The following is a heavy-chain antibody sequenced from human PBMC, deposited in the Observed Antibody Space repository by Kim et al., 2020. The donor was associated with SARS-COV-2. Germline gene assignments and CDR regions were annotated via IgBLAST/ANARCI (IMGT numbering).Heavy chain of an antibody. CDR1: GFTFSSYW. V-gene: IGHV3-74*01. J-gene: IGHJ4*02. D-gene: IGHD2-15*01. CDR3: ARGGGYF. Sequence: GGSLRLSCAASGFTFSSYWMHWVRQAPGKGLVWVSSTNTDGSSTFYADSVKGRFTISRDNAKNTLSLQMDSLRAEDTAVYYCARGGGYFWGQGTPVTVSS. CDR2: TNTDGSST.